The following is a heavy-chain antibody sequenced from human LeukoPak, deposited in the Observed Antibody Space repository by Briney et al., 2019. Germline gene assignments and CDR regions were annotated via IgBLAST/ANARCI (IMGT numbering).Heavy chain of an antibody. CDR3: ARVAMPADWYPYYFDY. D-gene: IGHD2-2*01. Sequence: GGSLRLSCAASGFTFSSYWMSWVRQAPGKGLEWVANIKQDGSEKYYVDSVKGRFTISRDNAKNSLYLQMNSLRAEDTAVYYCARVAMPADWYPYYFDYWGQGTLVTVSS. V-gene: IGHV3-7*01. J-gene: IGHJ4*02. CDR2: IKQDGSEK. CDR1: GFTFSSYW.